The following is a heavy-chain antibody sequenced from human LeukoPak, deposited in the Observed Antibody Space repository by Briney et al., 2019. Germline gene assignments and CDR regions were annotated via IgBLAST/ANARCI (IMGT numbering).Heavy chain of an antibody. J-gene: IGHJ5*02. D-gene: IGHD6-13*01. Sequence: GGSLRLSCAASGFTFSSYAMSWVRQAPGKGLEWVSAISGSGGSTYYADSVKGRFTISRDNSKNTLYLQMNSLRAEDTAVYYCAKDLRIAAAGRYNWFDPWGQGTLVTVSS. CDR2: ISGSGGST. CDR1: GFTFSSYA. V-gene: IGHV3-23*01. CDR3: AKDLRIAAAGRYNWFDP.